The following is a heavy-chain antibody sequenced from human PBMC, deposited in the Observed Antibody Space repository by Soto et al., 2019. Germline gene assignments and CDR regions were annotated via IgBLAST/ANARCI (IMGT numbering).Heavy chain of an antibody. Sequence: GGSLRLSCAASGFTFSSYAMHWVRQAPGKGLEWVAVISYDGSNKYYADSVKGRFTISRDNSKNTLYLQMNSLRAEDTAVYYCARITTQETYYYYYYGMDVWGQGTTVTVSS. D-gene: IGHD1-1*01. CDR1: GFTFSSYA. CDR2: ISYDGSNK. V-gene: IGHV3-30-3*01. CDR3: ARITTQETYYYYYYGMDV. J-gene: IGHJ6*02.